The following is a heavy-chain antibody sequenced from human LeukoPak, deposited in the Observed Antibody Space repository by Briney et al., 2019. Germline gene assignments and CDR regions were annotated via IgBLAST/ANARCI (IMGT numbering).Heavy chain of an antibody. J-gene: IGHJ4*02. CDR2: INHSGST. CDR1: GGSFSGYY. CDR3: ARTTTNGKVDY. Sequence: PSESLSLTCAVYGGSFSGYYWSWIRQPPGKGLEWIGEINHSGSTNYNPSLKSRVTISVDTSKNQFSLKLSSVTAADTAVYYCARTTTNGKVDYWGQGTLVTVSS. D-gene: IGHD1/OR15-1a*01. V-gene: IGHV4-34*01.